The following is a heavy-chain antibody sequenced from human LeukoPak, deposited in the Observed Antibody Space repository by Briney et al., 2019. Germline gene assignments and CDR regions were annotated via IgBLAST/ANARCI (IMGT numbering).Heavy chain of an antibody. CDR1: GGSISSYY. CDR3: ARVATGTNWYGMDV. D-gene: IGHD1-1*01. J-gene: IGHJ6*02. V-gene: IGHV4-4*07. Sequence: SETLSLTCTVPGGSISSYYWSWIRQPAGKGLEWIGRIYTSGSTNYNPSLKSRVTMPVDTSKNQFSLKLSSVTAADTAVYYCARVATGTNWYGMDVWGQGTTVTVSS. CDR2: IYTSGST.